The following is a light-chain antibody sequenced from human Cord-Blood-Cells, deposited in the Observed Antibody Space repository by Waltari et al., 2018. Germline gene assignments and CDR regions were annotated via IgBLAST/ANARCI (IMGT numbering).Light chain of an antibody. V-gene: IGLV2-8*01. CDR3: SSYAGSNNYV. J-gene: IGLJ1*01. CDR1: SSDVGGYNY. Sequence: QSALTKPPSASGSPGQSVTISCTGPSSDVGGYNYVSWYQQHPGKAPKLIIYEVSKRPSGVPDRFSGSKSGNTASLTVSGLHAEDEADYYCSSYAGSNNYVFGTGTKVTVL. CDR2: EVS.